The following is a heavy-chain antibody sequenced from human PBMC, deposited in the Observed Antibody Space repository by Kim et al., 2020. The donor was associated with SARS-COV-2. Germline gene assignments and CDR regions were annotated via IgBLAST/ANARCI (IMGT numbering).Heavy chain of an antibody. Sequence: VKGRFTISRDNSKNTLYLQMNSLRAEDTAVYYCARVSGLDYYDSSGPFDIWGQGTMVTLSS. V-gene: IGHV3-30*01. J-gene: IGHJ3*02. CDR3: ARVSGLDYYDSSGPFDI. D-gene: IGHD3-22*01.